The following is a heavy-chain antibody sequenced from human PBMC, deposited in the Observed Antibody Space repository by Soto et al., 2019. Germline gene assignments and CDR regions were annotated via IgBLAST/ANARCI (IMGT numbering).Heavy chain of an antibody. CDR2: IYYSGST. J-gene: IGHJ4*02. CDR1: GGSISSGDYY. Sequence: SETLSLTCTVSGGSISSGDYYWSWIRQPPGKGLEYIGYIYYSGSTNYNPSLKSRVTISVDTSKNQFSLKLNSVTAADTAVYYCARARITMIRGVMEFFDYWGQGILVTVSS. CDR3: ARARITMIRGVMEFFDY. V-gene: IGHV4-61*08. D-gene: IGHD3-10*01.